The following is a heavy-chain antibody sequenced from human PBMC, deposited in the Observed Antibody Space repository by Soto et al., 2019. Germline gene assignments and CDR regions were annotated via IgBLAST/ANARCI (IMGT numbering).Heavy chain of an antibody. CDR2: IYYSGST. Sequence: PSETLSLTCIVSDGSITSTSYYWGWIRQSPGKGLQWIGSIYYSGSTYYNPSLKSRVTISIDTSKNQFSLKLSSVTAADTAVYYCARHGSSWYPEGGNWFDPWGQGTLVTVSS. D-gene: IGHD6-13*01. CDR1: DGSITSTSYY. CDR3: ARHGSSWYPEGGNWFDP. V-gene: IGHV4-39*01. J-gene: IGHJ5*02.